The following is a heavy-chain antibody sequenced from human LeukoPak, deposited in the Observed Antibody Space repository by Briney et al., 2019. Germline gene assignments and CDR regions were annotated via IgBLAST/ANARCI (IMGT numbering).Heavy chain of an antibody. CDR2: IYYSGST. D-gene: IGHD5-24*01. J-gene: IGHJ3*02. CDR3: ARAGGMTTINNAAFDI. CDR1: GGSISSGGYY. V-gene: IGHV4-31*03. Sequence: SQTLSLTCTVSGGSISSGGYYWSWIRQHPGKGLEWIGYIYYSGSTYYNPSLKSRVTISVDTSKNQFSLKLSSVTAADTAVYYCARAGGMTTINNAAFDIWGQGTMVTVSS.